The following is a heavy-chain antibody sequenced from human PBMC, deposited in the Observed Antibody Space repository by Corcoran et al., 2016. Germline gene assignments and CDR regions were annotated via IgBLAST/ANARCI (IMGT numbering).Heavy chain of an antibody. CDR2: VNPDNGDT. Sequence: QVQLVQSGAEVKMPGASVRVSCTTSGYTFTNYGVHWVRQAPGQRLEWMGRVNPDNGDTHYSQRLQGRVTITRDTSATTAYMDLGRLRSEDTAVYYCVKGGGGYFDYWGQGTLVTVSS. V-gene: IGHV1-3*01. CDR1: GYTFTNYG. J-gene: IGHJ4*02. D-gene: IGHD2-15*01. CDR3: VKGGGGYFDY.